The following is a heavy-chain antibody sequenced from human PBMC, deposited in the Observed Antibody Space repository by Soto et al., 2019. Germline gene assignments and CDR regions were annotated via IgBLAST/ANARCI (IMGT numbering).Heavy chain of an antibody. CDR3: ARAVQYDILTGYYADYYYYGMAV. CDR2: ISTYNGNT. CDR1: GYTFTSYG. J-gene: IGHJ6*02. V-gene: IGHV1-18*01. D-gene: IGHD3-9*01. Sequence: QVQLVQSGAEVKKPGASVKVSCKASGYTFTSYGISGVRQAPGQGLEWMGWISTYNGNTNYAQKLQGRVTMTTDTSTSTAYMELRSLRSDDTAVYYCARAVQYDILTGYYADYYYYGMAVWGQGTTVTVSS.